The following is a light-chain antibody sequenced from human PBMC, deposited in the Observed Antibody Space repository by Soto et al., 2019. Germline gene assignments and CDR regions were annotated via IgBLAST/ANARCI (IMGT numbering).Light chain of an antibody. CDR3: LHYNKWPRWT. V-gene: IGKV3-15*01. Sequence: EIVMTQSPATLSVSPGERVTLSCRASQNIGSNLAWYQQKFGQAPRLLIYGASTRVTGIPARIRGSGSGTEFTLTISSLQSEDFAVYYCLHYNKWPRWTFGQGTKVDVK. J-gene: IGKJ1*01. CDR1: QNIGSN. CDR2: GAS.